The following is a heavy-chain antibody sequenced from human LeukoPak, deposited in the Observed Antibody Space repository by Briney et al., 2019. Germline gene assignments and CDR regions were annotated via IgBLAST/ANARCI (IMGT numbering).Heavy chain of an antibody. Sequence: GRSLRLSCGASGFTFSSYGMHWVRQAPGKGLERVAVISYDGSNKYYADSVKGRFTISRDNSKNTLYLQVNSLRAEDTAVYYCAKAYGMDVWGQGTTVTVSS. V-gene: IGHV3-30*18. CDR1: GFTFSSYG. CDR3: AKAYGMDV. J-gene: IGHJ6*02. CDR2: ISYDGSNK.